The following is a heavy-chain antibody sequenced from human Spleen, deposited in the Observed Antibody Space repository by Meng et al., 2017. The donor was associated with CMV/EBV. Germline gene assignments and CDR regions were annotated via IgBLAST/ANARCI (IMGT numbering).Heavy chain of an antibody. CDR2: INYRGDP. V-gene: IGHV4-30-4*01. D-gene: IGHD3-3*01. CDR3: ARGVDFWSGYNDY. CDR1: RCSLSSSNSY. J-gene: IGHJ4*02. Sequence: RCSLSSSNSYWSWVRKPPGKGLGWIGYINYRGDPYYNPSLMARLSISLETSKKQFTLSLSSVTAADTAVYFCARGVDFWSGYNDYWGQGILVTVSS.